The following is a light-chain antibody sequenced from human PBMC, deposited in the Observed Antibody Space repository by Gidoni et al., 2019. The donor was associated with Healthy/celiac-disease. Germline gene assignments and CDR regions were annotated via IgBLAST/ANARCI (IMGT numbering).Light chain of an antibody. CDR3: QQSYSTPPA. CDR1: QSISSY. Sequence: DVQMTPSPSSLSASVRDRVTITCRASQSISSYLNWYQQKPGKAPKLLIYAASSLQSGVPSRCSGSGGGTDFTLTISSLQPEDCATYYSQQSYSTPPAFGQGTKVEIK. V-gene: IGKV1-39*01. J-gene: IGKJ1*01. CDR2: AAS.